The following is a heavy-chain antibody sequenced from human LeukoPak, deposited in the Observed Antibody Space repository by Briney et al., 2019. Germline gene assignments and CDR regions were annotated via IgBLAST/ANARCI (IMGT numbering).Heavy chain of an antibody. Sequence: KPSETLSLTCTVSGDSISSGSCYWSWLRQPPGKGLEWIGYIYYSGTTNYYPSRKSRITVSVYTSKNQFSLTLSSVTAACAESYYWGRGFPLWRRLWFGEQTYFDYWGQGTLVTVSP. V-gene: IGHV4-61*01. CDR3: GRGFPLWRRLWFGEQTYFDY. CDR2: IYYSGTT. D-gene: IGHD3-10*01. J-gene: IGHJ4*02. CDR1: GDSISSGSCY.